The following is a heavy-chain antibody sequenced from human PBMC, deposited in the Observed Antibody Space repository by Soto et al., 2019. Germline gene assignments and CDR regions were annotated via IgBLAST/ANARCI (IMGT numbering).Heavy chain of an antibody. D-gene: IGHD6-13*01. CDR3: ARGPQIGYGTSWFDY. CDR1: GFTFNNYW. Sequence: PGGSLRLSCVASGFTFNNYWMNWVRQAPGKGLEWVANMKQDGSQKYYVDSVIGRFTISRDNAKDSLYLQMNSLRVEDTAVYYCARGPQIGYGTSWFDYWGQGALVTVSS. V-gene: IGHV3-7*01. J-gene: IGHJ4*02. CDR2: MKQDGSQK.